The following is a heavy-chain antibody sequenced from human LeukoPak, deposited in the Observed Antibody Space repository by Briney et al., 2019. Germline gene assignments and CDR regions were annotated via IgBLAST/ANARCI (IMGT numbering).Heavy chain of an antibody. Sequence: PSATLSLTCTVSGASINTYFWSWIRQPAGKRLEWIGRFYASGTTYYNPSLRSRVSLSIDTSKNQLSLNLSPVTAADTALYYCAKTHCGGGSCDKFDSWGQGILVTVSS. J-gene: IGHJ5*01. CDR3: AKTHCGGGSCDKFDS. V-gene: IGHV4-4*07. CDR2: FYASGTT. CDR1: GASINTYF. D-gene: IGHD2-15*01.